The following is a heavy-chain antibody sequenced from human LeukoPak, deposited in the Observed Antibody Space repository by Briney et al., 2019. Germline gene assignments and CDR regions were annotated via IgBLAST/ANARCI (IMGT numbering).Heavy chain of an antibody. Sequence: SETLSLTCSVSGGSTNSYYWSWIRQSGGKGLEWIGRIYSSGSTVCNPSLNSRLNMSIDTSQNQFSLTLKSVTATDTAVYYCARVKASSTSWTFDQWGQGALVTVSS. CDR1: GGSTNSYY. D-gene: IGHD2-2*01. CDR3: ARVKASSTSWTFDQ. CDR2: IYSSGST. V-gene: IGHV4-4*07. J-gene: IGHJ4*02.